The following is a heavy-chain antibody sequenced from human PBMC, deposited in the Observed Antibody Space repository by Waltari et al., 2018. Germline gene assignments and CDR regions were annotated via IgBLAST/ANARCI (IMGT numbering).Heavy chain of an antibody. D-gene: IGHD3-3*01. J-gene: IGHJ5*02. V-gene: IGHV3-48*01. CDR2: ISSSSSTR. CDR3: ARGQKEWLLSEFDP. Sequence: EVQLVESGGGLVQPGGSLRLSCAASGFTFSSYSMNWVRQAPGKGLEWVSYISSSSSTRYYADSVKGRFTISRDNAKNSLYLQMNSLRAEDTAVYYCARGQKEWLLSEFDPWGQGTLVTVSS. CDR1: GFTFSSYS.